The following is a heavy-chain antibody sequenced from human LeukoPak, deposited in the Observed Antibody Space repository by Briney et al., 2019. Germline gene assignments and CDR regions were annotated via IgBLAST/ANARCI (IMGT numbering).Heavy chain of an antibody. D-gene: IGHD1-1*01. J-gene: IGHJ5*02. CDR3: AKGTTNWPPRCFDP. CDR2: ISPSGGVT. V-gene: IGHV3-23*01. CDR1: GFIFSNYA. Sequence: PGGSLRLSCVASGFIFSNYAMNWVRQAPGKGLEWVSTISPSGGVTYNADSVKGRFTISRDNSQNTLYLQMNTLRGEDTAVYYCAKGTTNWPPRCFDPWGQGTLVTVSS.